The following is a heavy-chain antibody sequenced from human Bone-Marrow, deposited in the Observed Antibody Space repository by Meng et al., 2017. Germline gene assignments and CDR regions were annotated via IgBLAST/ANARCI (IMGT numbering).Heavy chain of an antibody. CDR2: INPSGGST. CDR3: ARADMVRGVIKLAKPSLSYFDY. J-gene: IGHJ4*02. D-gene: IGHD3-10*01. CDR1: GYTFTSYY. Sequence: ASVKVSCKASGYTFTSYYMHWVRQAPGQGLEWMGIINPSGGSTSYAQKFQGRVTMTRDTSTSTVYMELSSLRSEDTAVYYCARADMVRGVIKLAKPSLSYFDYWGQGTLVTVSS. V-gene: IGHV1-46*01.